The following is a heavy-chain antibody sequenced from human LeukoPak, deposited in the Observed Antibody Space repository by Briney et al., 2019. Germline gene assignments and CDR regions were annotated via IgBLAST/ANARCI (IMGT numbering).Heavy chain of an antibody. CDR1: GFTFSSYS. CDR2: ISSSSSYI. CDR3: ARGSAYYDSSGYICDY. V-gene: IGHV3-21*01. Sequence: GGSLRLSCAASGFTFSSYSKNWVRQAPGKGLEWVSSISSSSSYIYYADSVKGRFTISRDNAKNSLYLQMNSLRAEDTAVYYCARGSAYYDSSGYICDYWGQGTLVTVSS. D-gene: IGHD3-22*01. J-gene: IGHJ4*02.